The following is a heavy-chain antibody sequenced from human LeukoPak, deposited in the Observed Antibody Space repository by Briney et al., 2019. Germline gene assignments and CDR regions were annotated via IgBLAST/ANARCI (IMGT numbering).Heavy chain of an antibody. CDR1: GFTFSSYA. CDR3: AKISGLTVVTPESDY. Sequence: GGSLRLSCAASGFTFSSYAMSWVRQAPGKGLEWVSAISGSGGSTYYADSVKGRFTISRDNSKNTLYLQMNSLRAEDTAVYYCAKISGLTVVTPESDYWGQGTLVTVSS. CDR2: ISGSGGST. V-gene: IGHV3-23*01. D-gene: IGHD4-23*01. J-gene: IGHJ4*02.